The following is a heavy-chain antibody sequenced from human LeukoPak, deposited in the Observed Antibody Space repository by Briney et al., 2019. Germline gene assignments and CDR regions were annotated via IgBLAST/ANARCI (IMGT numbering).Heavy chain of an antibody. J-gene: IGHJ3*02. V-gene: IGHV5-10-1*01. CDR1: GYSFTSYW. CDR2: IDPDDSNI. D-gene: IGHD3-22*01. CDR3: ARQGGFYDNRGYNDAFDI. Sequence: RGESLKISCKGSGYSFTSYWISWVRQMPGKGLEWMGRIDPDDSNINYSPSFQGHVTISADKSISTAFLQWSSLKASDTAMYYCARQGGFYDNRGYNDAFDIWGQGTVVTVSS.